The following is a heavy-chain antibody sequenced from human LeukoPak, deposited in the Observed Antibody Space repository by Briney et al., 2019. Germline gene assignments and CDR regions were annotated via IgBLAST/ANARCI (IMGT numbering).Heavy chain of an antibody. CDR3: ARGGYHYLDY. Sequence: PSETLSLTCSVSGGSIRSSSYYWGWIRQPPGKGLEWIGEINHSGSTNYNPSLKSRVTISVDTSKNQFSLKLSSVTAADTAVYYCARGGYHYLDYWGQGTLVTVSS. J-gene: IGHJ4*02. D-gene: IGHD2-15*01. V-gene: IGHV4-39*07. CDR1: GGSIRSSSYY. CDR2: INHSGST.